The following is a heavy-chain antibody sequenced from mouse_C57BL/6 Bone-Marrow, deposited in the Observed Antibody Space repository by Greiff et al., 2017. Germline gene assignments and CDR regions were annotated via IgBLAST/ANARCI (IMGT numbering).Heavy chain of an antibody. CDR3: ARPPSYYYGSSSFYAMDY. CDR1: GYTFTSYW. D-gene: IGHD1-1*01. CDR2: IDPSDSYT. J-gene: IGHJ4*01. V-gene: IGHV1-59*01. Sequence: VQLQQPGAELVRPGTSVKLSCKASGYTFTSYWMHWVKQRPGQGLEWIGVIDPSDSYTNYNQKFKGKATLTVDTSSSTAYMQLSSLTSEDSAVYYCARPPSYYYGSSSFYAMDYWGQGTSVTVSS.